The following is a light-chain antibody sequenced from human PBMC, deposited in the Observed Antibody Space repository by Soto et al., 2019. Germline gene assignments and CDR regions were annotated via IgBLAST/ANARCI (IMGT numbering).Light chain of an antibody. CDR2: KAS. CDR3: HQYSNYTPLT. CDR1: QSISRW. J-gene: IGKJ4*01. V-gene: IGKV1-5*03. Sequence: DIQMPEAPSALSSSVGARVTITCRANQSISRWLAWYQQKPGGAPKLLIYKASVLESGVPSRFSGSGSGTEFTLTISGLQPDDFATYFCHQYSNYTPLTFGGGTKVDIK.